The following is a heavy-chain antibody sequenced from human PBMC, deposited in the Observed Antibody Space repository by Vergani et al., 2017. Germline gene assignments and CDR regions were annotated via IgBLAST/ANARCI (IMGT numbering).Heavy chain of an antibody. V-gene: IGHV4-4*07. CDR3: ARGEENVDDYYYYYGMDV. CDR1: GGSLSSYY. D-gene: IGHD1-1*01. Sequence: QVQLQESGPGLVKPSETLSLTCTVSGGSLSSYYWSWIRQPAGKGLEWIGRIYTSGSTNYNPSLKSRVTMSVDTSKNQFSLKLSSVTAADTAVYYCARGEENVDDYYYYYGMDVWGQGTTVTVSS. J-gene: IGHJ6*02. CDR2: IYTSGST.